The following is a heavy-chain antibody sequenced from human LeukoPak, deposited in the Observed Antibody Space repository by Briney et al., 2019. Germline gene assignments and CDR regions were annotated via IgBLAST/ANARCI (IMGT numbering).Heavy chain of an antibody. CDR1: GGSISSSSYY. CDR3: ARDPVDYYDSSGYYYHWFDP. J-gene: IGHJ5*02. V-gene: IGHV4-39*07. CDR2: IYYSGST. D-gene: IGHD3-22*01. Sequence: SETLSLTCTVSGGSISSSSYYWGWIRQPPGKGLEWIGSIYYSGSTDYNPSLKSRVTISVDTSKNQFSLKLSSVTAADTAVYYRARDPVDYYDSSGYYYHWFDPWGQGTLVTVSS.